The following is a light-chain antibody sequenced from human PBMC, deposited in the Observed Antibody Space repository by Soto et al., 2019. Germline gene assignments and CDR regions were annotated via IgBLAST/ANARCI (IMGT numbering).Light chain of an antibody. V-gene: IGLV2-14*01. CDR3: SSYTSSSTRV. J-gene: IGLJ1*01. Sequence: QSVLTQPASVSGSPGQSITISCTGTSSDVGGYNYVSWYQQHPGKAPKLMIYDVSNRPSGVSNSFSGSKSGNTASLTISGLQAEDEADYYCSSYTSSSTRVFGTGTKLTVL. CDR1: SSDVGGYNY. CDR2: DVS.